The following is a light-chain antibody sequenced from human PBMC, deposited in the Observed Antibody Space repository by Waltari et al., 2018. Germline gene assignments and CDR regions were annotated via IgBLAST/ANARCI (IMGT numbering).Light chain of an antibody. CDR3: SSYAGSSKGV. V-gene: IGLV2-23*02. J-gene: IGLJ2*01. Sequence: QSALTQPASVSGSPGQSITISCTGTSRDVGNYQRVSWYQQHPGKAPKLMIYAVSKRPSGGYDRFSGAKSGDMAALTISGLHPEDEAEYFCSSYAGSSKGVFGGGTKVTVL. CDR2: AVS. CDR1: SRDVGNYQR.